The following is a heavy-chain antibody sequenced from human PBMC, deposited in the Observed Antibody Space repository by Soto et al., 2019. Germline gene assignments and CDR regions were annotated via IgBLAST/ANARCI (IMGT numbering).Heavy chain of an antibody. CDR2: LNGGTGQT. V-gene: IGHV1-3*01. J-gene: IGHJ6*02. CDR3: ARGKGMEENYFYYGMDI. Sequence: GASVKVSRKASGYSFSTYGMHWVRQAPGQSLEWMGWLNGGTGQTRYSQRFQDRLIITRDTSASTGYMELRSLRSEDTAVYYCARGKGMEENYFYYGMDIWGQGTTVTVSS. CDR1: GYSFSTYG. D-gene: IGHD3-10*01.